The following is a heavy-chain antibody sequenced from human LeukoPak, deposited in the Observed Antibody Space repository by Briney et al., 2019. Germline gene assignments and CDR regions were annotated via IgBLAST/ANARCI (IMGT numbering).Heavy chain of an antibody. Sequence: SQTLSLTCTVSGGSISSGGYYWSWIRQHPGKGVEWIGYIYYSGSTYYNPSLKSRVTISVDTSKNQFSLKLSSVTAADTAVYYCARDKWTYDFWSGYNYGMDVWGQGTTVTVSS. CDR2: IYYSGST. CDR1: GGSISSGGYY. V-gene: IGHV4-31*03. CDR3: ARDKWTYDFWSGYNYGMDV. J-gene: IGHJ6*02. D-gene: IGHD3-3*01.